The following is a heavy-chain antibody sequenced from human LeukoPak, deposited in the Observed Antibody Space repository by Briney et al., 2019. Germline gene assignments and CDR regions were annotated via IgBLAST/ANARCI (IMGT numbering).Heavy chain of an antibody. D-gene: IGHD2-21*01. Sequence: GASVKVSCKASGGTFSSYAISWVRQAPGQGLEWMGGIIPIFGTANYAQKFQGRVTITADESTSTAYMELSSLRSEDTAVYYCAAPLQHIVVVKPSYYYYYYGMDVWGQGTTVTVSS. CDR1: GGTFSSYA. V-gene: IGHV1-69*13. CDR2: IIPIFGTA. J-gene: IGHJ6*02. CDR3: AAPLQHIVVVKPSYYYYYYGMDV.